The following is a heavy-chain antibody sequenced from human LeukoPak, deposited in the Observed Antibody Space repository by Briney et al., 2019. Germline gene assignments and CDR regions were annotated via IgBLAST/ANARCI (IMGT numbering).Heavy chain of an antibody. CDR2: IYYSGST. V-gene: IGHV4-59*12. CDR1: GGSISSYY. J-gene: IGHJ6*02. CDR3: ARKIPYYDFWSGYSSGMDV. Sequence: PSETLSLTCTVSGGSISSYYWSWIRQPPGKGLEWIGYIYYSGSTNYNPSLKSRVTMSVDTSKNQFSLKLSSVTAADTAVYYCARKIPYYDFWSGYSSGMDVWGQGTTVTVSS. D-gene: IGHD3-3*01.